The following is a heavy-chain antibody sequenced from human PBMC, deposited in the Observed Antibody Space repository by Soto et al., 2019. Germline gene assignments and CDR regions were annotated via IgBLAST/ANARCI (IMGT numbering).Heavy chain of an antibody. J-gene: IGHJ4*02. CDR1: GDSISSSY. V-gene: IGHV4-59*01. D-gene: IGHD2-21*01. CDR2: IYYGGST. Sequence: QVHLQESGPGLVGPSETLSLTCTVSGDSISSSYWNWIRRSPGKGLEWIAYIYYGGSTSYNPSLKSRVTISADRSKNQSSLKLTSLTAADTAVYYCARDSRVDFFDSWGQGALVTVYS. CDR3: ARDSRVDFFDS.